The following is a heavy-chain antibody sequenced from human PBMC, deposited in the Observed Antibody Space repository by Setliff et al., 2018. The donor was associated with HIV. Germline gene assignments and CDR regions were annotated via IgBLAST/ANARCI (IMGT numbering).Heavy chain of an antibody. CDR1: GVSFSDYY. J-gene: IGHJ5*02. Sequence: SETLSLTCAVYGVSFSDYYWGWIRQPPGKGLEWIGEINQSGYTKYTPSLKSRVTISLDTSNKQLSLKLTSVTAADTAVYYCARAFGSGSYRWFDPWGQGTLVTGSS. CDR2: INQSGYT. CDR3: ARAFGSGSYRWFDP. V-gene: IGHV4-34*01. D-gene: IGHD3-10*01.